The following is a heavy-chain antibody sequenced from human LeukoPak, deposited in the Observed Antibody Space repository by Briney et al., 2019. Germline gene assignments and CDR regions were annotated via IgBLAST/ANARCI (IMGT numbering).Heavy chain of an antibody. CDR1: GFTFSSYA. V-gene: IGHV3-23*01. CDR2: ISGSGGRT. D-gene: IGHD5-12*01. J-gene: IGHJ4*02. CDR3: AKDLLAATIDYYFDY. Sequence: GGSLRPSCAASGFTFSSYAMSWVRQAPGKGLKWLSVISGSGGRTYYADSVKGWFTISRDNSKNTLYVQMNSMRAKDTAVYYCAKDLLAATIDYYFDYWGQGTLVTVSS.